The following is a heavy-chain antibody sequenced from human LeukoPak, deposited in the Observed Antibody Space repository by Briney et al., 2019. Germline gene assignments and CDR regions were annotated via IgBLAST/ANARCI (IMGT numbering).Heavy chain of an antibody. D-gene: IGHD2-2*01. Sequence: SETLSLTCTVSGGSISSADYYWSWIRQPPGKRLEWIGYIYYTGSTNYNPSLKSRVTVSVDTSTSQVSLKLSSVTAADPAVCYCARGQYWCSTSFLIDYWGQGTLVTVSS. J-gene: IGHJ4*01. CDR2: IYYTGST. V-gene: IGHV4-61*08. CDR1: GGSISSADYY. CDR3: ARGQYWCSTSFLIDY.